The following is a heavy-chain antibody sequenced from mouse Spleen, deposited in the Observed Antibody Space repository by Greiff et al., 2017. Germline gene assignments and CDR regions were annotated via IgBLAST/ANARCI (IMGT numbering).Heavy chain of an antibody. CDR1: GYTFTSYW. D-gene: IGHD1-1*01. V-gene: IGHV1-52*01. J-gene: IGHJ4*01. CDR2: IDPSDSET. CDR3: PRRRDYEAMDY. Sequence: VQLQQSGAELVRPGSSVKLSCKASGYTFTSYWMHWVKQRPIQGLEWIGNIDPSDSETHYNQKFKDKVTLTVDKSSSTAYMQLSSLTSEDSAVYYCPRRRDYEAMDYWGQGTSVTVSS.